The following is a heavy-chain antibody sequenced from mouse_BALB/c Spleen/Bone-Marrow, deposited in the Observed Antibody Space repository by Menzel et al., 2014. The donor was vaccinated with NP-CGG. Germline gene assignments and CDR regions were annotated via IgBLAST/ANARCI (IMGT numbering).Heavy chain of an antibody. V-gene: IGHV14-3*02. Sequence: EVKLVESGAELVKPGASVKLSCTASGFNIKDTYLHWVKQRPEQGLDWIGRIDPAIFTKYDPKFQGKATITADTSSNTAYLHLSSLTSEDTAVYYCASCRYGWYFDVWGAGTTVTVSS. CDR3: ASCRYGWYFDV. CDR2: IDPAIFT. CDR1: GFNIKDTY. D-gene: IGHD2-14*01. J-gene: IGHJ1*01.